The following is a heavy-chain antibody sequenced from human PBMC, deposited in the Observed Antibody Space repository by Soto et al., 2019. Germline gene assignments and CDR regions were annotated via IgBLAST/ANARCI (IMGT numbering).Heavy chain of an antibody. V-gene: IGHV1-2*04. J-gene: IGHJ6*02. CDR3: ARGDSTDCSNGVCSFFYNHDMDV. CDR2: INPKSGGT. CDR1: GYSFTDYH. D-gene: IGHD2-8*01. Sequence: ASVKVSCKASGYSFTDYHIHWVRQAPGQGLEWLGRINPKSGGTSTAQKFQRWVTITTDTSISTASMEVTRLTSDYTAIYYCARGDSTDCSNGVCSFFYNHDMDVWGQGTTVTVSS.